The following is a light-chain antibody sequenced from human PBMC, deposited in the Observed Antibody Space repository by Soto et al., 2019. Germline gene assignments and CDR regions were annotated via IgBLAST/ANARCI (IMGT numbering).Light chain of an antibody. J-gene: IGKJ1*01. CDR1: QRVSSN. CDR2: DAS. V-gene: IGKV3-15*01. CDR3: QQYNNWPPWT. Sequence: EIVMTQSPATLSVSPGERATLSCRASQRVSSNLAWYQQKPGQAPRLLIYDASTRATGIPARFSGSGSGTDFTLTISSLQSEDFAVYYCQQYNNWPPWTFGQGTKV.